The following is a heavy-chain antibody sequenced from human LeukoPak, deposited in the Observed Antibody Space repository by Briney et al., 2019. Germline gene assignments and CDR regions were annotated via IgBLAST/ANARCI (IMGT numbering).Heavy chain of an antibody. CDR1: GFTFSDYY. V-gene: IGHV3-11*01. J-gene: IGHJ4*02. D-gene: IGHD1-26*01. CDR2: ISSSGSTI. Sequence: GGSLRLSCAASGFTFSDYYMSWIRQAPGKGLEWVSYISSSGSTIYYTDSVKGRFTISRDNARNSLYLQMNSLRAGDTAVYYCARGTYSGTYYAWYYFDYWGQGTLVTVSS. CDR3: ARGTYSGTYYAWYYFDY.